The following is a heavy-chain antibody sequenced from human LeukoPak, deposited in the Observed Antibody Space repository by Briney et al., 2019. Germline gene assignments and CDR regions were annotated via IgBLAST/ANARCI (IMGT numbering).Heavy chain of an antibody. CDR1: GFTFSSYE. CDR3: ARGYSSSWYLD. Sequence: GGSLRLSCAASGFTFSSYEMNWVRQAPGKGLEWVSYISSSGSTIYYADSVKGRFTISRDNAKKSLSLQMNSLRADDTAVYYCARGYSSSWYLDWGQGTLVTVSS. CDR2: ISSSGSTI. D-gene: IGHD6-13*01. J-gene: IGHJ4*02. V-gene: IGHV3-48*03.